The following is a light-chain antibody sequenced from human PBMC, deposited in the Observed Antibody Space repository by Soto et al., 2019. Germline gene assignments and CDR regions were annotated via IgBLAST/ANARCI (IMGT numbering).Light chain of an antibody. V-gene: IGLV2-14*01. CDR3: CSFTTTNTDV. Sequence: QSALTQPASVSGSLGQSVTISCTGTSSDVGFYNSVSWYQQHPGKAPKLMIFEVSLRPSGISDRFSASKSGTTASLTISGLQPGDEADYYCCSFTTTNTDVFGTGTKVTVL. CDR2: EVS. CDR1: SSDVGFYNS. J-gene: IGLJ1*01.